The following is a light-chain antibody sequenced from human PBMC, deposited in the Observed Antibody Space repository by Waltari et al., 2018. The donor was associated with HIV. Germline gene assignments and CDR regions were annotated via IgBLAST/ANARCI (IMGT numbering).Light chain of an antibody. CDR2: EVS. Sequence: ALTQPPSASASPGPSVTTSRPAPSRYLRGLHYFPWYQQHPGKAPKLLLYEVSQRPSGVPDRFSGSKSGNTASLTVSGVQAEDEADYHCSSYAGSNIRWLFGGGTKLTVL. V-gene: IGLV2-8*01. J-gene: IGLJ3*02. CDR3: SSYAGSNIRWL. CDR1: SRYLRGLHY.